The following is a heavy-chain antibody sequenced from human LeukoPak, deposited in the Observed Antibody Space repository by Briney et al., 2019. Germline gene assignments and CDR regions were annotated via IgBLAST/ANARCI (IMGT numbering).Heavy chain of an antibody. V-gene: IGHV4-59*01. CDR1: GGSISSYY. D-gene: IGHD6-19*01. CDR2: IYYSGST. Sequence: SETLSLTCTVSGGSISSYYWSWIRQPPGKGLEWIGYIYYSGSTNYNPSLKSRVTISVDTSKNQFSLKLSSVTAADTAVYYCARDRRVQIAVADTAYYYYGMDVWGQGTTVTVSS. CDR3: ARDRRVQIAVADTAYYYYGMDV. J-gene: IGHJ6*02.